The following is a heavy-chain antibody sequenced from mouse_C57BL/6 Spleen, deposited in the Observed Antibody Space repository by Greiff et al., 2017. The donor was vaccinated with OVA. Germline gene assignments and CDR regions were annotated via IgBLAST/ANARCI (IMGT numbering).Heavy chain of an antibody. CDR1: GYTFTSYW. CDR2: IDPNSGGT. D-gene: IGHD2-1*01. J-gene: IGHJ1*03. V-gene: IGHV1-72*01. Sequence: QVQLQQPGAELVKPGASVKLSCKASGYTFTSYWMHWVKQRPGRGLEWIGRIDPNSGGTKYNEKFKSKATLTVDKPSSTAYMRLSSLTSEDSAVYYCARTLYYGNYEGYFDVWGTGTTVTVSS. CDR3: ARTLYYGNYEGYFDV.